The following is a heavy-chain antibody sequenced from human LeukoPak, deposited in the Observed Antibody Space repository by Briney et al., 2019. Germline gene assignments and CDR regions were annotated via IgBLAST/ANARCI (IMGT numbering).Heavy chain of an antibody. V-gene: IGHV3-48*03. CDR3: ARADGYYYDSSEQET. CDR1: GLTFSSYE. D-gene: IGHD3-22*01. CDR2: ISSSGSTI. J-gene: IGHJ3*01. Sequence: GGSLRLSCAASGLTFSSYEMNWVRQAPGKGLEWVSYISSSGSTIYYADSVKGRFTISRDNAKNSLYLQMNSLRAEDTAVYYCARADGYYYDSSEQETWGQGTMVTVSS.